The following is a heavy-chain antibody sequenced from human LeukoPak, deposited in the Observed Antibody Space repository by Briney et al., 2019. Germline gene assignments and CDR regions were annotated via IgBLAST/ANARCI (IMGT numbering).Heavy chain of an antibody. CDR2: IYYSGST. J-gene: IGHJ4*02. V-gene: IGHV4-59*12. Sequence: PSEPLSLTCTVSGGSISSYYWSWIRQPPGKGLEWIGYIYYSGSTNYNPSLKSRVTISVDKSKNQFSLKLSSVTAADTAVYYCARVSFGSDNDYWGQGTLVTVSS. CDR1: GGSISSYY. CDR3: ARVSFGSDNDY. D-gene: IGHD3-10*01.